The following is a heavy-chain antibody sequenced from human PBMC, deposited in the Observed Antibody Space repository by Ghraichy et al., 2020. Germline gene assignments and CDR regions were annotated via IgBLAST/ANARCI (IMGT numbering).Heavy chain of an antibody. J-gene: IGHJ6*02. Sequence: GGSLRLSCAASGFTFSSYSMNWVRQAPGKGLEWVSSISSSSSYIYYADSVKGRFTISRDNAKNSLYLQMNSLRAEDTAVYYCARDKIGQWLVLSGMDVWGQGTTVTVSS. CDR3: ARDKIGQWLVLSGMDV. CDR1: GFTFSSYS. CDR2: ISSSSSYI. V-gene: IGHV3-21*01. D-gene: IGHD6-19*01.